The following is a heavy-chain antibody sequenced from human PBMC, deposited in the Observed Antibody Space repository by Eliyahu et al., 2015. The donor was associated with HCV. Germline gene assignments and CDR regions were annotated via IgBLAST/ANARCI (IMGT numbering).Heavy chain of an antibody. V-gene: IGHV3-7*04. D-gene: IGHD3-22*01. CDR2: IXQDGSEK. J-gene: IGHJ3*01. Sequence: QLVDSGGGLVQPGGSLRLSCAASGFTFXRYWMSWVRQAPGKGLEWVANIXQDGSEKYYVDSVKGRFTISRDNAKNSLFLQMNSLRAEDTAVYYCARGDYYDSSGHYIEAFDVWGRGTMVTVFS. CDR3: ARGDYYDSSGHYIEAFDV. CDR1: GFTFXRYW.